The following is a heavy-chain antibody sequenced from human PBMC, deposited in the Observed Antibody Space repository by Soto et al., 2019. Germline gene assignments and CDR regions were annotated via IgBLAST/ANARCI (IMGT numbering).Heavy chain of an antibody. J-gene: IGHJ6*03. V-gene: IGHV4-59*01. D-gene: IGHD3-16*01. CDR3: ASVIQTSEWGMRGEKEYYYYYYMDV. CDR1: GGSISSYY. Sequence: SETLSLTCTVSGGSISSYYWSWIRQPPGKGLEWIGYTYYSGSTNYNPSLKSRVTISVDTSKNQFSLKLSSVTAADTAVYYCASVIQTSEWGMRGEKEYYYYYYMDVWGKGTTVTVSS. CDR2: TYYSGST.